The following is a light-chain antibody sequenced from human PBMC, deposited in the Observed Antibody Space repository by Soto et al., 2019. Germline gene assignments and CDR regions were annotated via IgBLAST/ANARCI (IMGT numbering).Light chain of an antibody. CDR1: TSNIGRNY. J-gene: IGLJ2*01. CDR3: GTWDTSLKIV. V-gene: IGLV1-51*02. Sequence: QSVLTQPPSLSAAPGQKVTISCSGSTSNIGRNYVSWYQQVPGTPPKLLIYENYRRPSGIPDRFSGSKSGTSATLGISGLQPGDEDDYFCGTWDTSLKIVFGGGTKLTVL. CDR2: ENY.